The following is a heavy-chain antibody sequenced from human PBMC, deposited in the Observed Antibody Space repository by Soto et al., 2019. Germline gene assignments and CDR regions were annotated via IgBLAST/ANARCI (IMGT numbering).Heavy chain of an antibody. D-gene: IGHD3-10*02. J-gene: IGHJ5*01. V-gene: IGHV4-59*01. Sequence: QVQLQESGPGLVKPSETLSLTCTVSGGSISSYYWSWIRQPPGKGLEWIGFIFYSGSTSYNPSPKSRVTISIDTSEYQFSLTLNSVTAADTAVYYCASMIGDPVLSFDSWGQGTLVAVSS. CDR2: IFYSGST. CDR1: GGSISSYY. CDR3: ASMIGDPVLSFDS.